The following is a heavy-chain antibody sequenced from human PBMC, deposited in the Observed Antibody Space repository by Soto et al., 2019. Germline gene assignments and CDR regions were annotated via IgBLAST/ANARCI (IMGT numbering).Heavy chain of an antibody. Sequence: EVQLLESGGGLVQPGGSLRLSCAASGFTFSTYAMSWVRQAPGKGLEWVSAMSGSGGSTYYADSVKGRLTISRDNSMNTLFLQMNSLRAEDTAVYYCLTRRDASYYYYGMDVWGQGTTVTVSS. CDR2: MSGSGGST. CDR3: LTRRDASYYYYGMDV. D-gene: IGHD3-9*01. V-gene: IGHV3-23*01. J-gene: IGHJ6*02. CDR1: GFTFSTYA.